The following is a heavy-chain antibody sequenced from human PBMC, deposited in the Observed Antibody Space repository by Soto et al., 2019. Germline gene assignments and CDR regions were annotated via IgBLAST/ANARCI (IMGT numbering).Heavy chain of an antibody. D-gene: IGHD3-9*01. CDR2: IKTDGSDT. V-gene: IGHV3-74*01. Sequence: EVQLVESGGGLVQPGGSLRLSCAASGFTFSSYWMHWVRQSPGKGLVWVSRIKTDGSDTHYADSVRGRDTISRDNAKNTWYLRMNSLREEDTAGYCCGRPQTSDWSYDTWGQGTMVIVSS. CDR3: GRPQTSDWSYDT. CDR1: GFTFSSYW. J-gene: IGHJ3*02.